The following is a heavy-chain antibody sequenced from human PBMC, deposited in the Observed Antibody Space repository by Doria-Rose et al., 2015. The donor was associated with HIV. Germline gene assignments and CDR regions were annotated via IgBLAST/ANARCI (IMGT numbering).Heavy chain of an antibody. J-gene: IGHJ5*02. V-gene: IGHV4-59*01. CDR2: VYYSGST. Sequence: SWLRQPPGKGLEWIGFVYYSGSTNYNPSLKSRVTVSLDTSKSQIFLKLSSVTTADTAVYYCARVILTGLKSWFDPWGQGTLVTVSS. CDR3: ARVILTGLKSWFDP. D-gene: IGHD3-9*01.